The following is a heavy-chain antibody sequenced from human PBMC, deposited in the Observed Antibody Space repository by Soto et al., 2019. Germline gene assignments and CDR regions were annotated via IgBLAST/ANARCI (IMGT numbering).Heavy chain of an antibody. V-gene: IGHV4-59*01. J-gene: IGHJ5*02. CDR3: ARAGTHDFWSGYSVNWFDP. CDR1: GGSISSYY. D-gene: IGHD3-3*01. Sequence: SETLSLTCTVSGGSISSYYWSWIRQPPGKGLEWIGYIYYSGSTNYNPSLKSRVTISVDTSKNQFSPKLSSVTAADTAVYYCARAGTHDFWSGYSVNWFDPWGQGTLVTVSS. CDR2: IYYSGST.